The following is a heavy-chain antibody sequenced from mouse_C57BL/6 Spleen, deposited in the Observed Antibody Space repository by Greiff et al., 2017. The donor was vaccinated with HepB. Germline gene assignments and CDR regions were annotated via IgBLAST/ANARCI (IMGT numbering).Heavy chain of an antibody. CDR1: GYAFSSSW. J-gene: IGHJ2*01. Sequence: VKLQESGPELVKPGASVKISCKASGYAFSSSWMNWVKQRPGKGLEWIGRIYPGDGDTNYNGKFKGKATLTADKSSSTAYMQLSSLTSEDSAVYFCARGLYGSSCFDYWGQGTTLTVSS. CDR3: ARGLYGSSCFDY. V-gene: IGHV1-82*01. D-gene: IGHD1-1*01. CDR2: IYPGDGDT.